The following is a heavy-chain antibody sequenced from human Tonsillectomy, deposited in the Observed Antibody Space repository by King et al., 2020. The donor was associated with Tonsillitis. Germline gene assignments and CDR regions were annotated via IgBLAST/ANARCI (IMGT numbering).Heavy chain of an antibody. J-gene: IGHJ6*02. CDR3: VKDSGWRGVYSYVYGGMDV. CDR2: ISWNSVSI. CDR1: GFSFDDHA. Sequence: VQLVESGGGLVQPGRSLRLSCAASGFSFDDHAMHWVRQAPGKGLEWVSGISWNSVSIDYADSVKGRFTMSRDNAQNSLSLQMNSLRPEDTALYYCVKDSGWRGVYSYVYGGMDVGGQGTTVTVSS. V-gene: IGHV3-9*01. D-gene: IGHD5-18*01.